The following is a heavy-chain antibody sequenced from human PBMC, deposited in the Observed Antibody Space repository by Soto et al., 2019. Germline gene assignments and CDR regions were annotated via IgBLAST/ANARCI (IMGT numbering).Heavy chain of an antibody. CDR3: ARQRTSVVTQAYFDV. Sequence: SETLSLTCAVSGVSISSGNWWTWIRQPPGKGLEWIGSIYYSGSTYNNPSLRSRVSMSIDTSKDQFSLKLKSVTAADTALYFCARQRTSVVTQAYFDVWGPGSLVTVSS. CDR2: IYYSGST. CDR1: GVSISSGNW. D-gene: IGHD2-21*02. V-gene: IGHV4-39*01. J-gene: IGHJ4*02.